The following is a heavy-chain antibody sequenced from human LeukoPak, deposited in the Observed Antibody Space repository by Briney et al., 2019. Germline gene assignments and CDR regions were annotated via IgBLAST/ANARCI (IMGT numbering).Heavy chain of an antibody. V-gene: IGHV3-7*01. J-gene: IGHJ2*01. CDR2: IKQDESET. CDR1: GFTFSGYW. CDR3: AREVSHWFFDV. Sequence: GGSLRLSCAASGFTFSGYWMSWVRQAPGKGLEWVANIKQDESETYYVDSMKGRFTISRDNAKNSLFLQMDNLRAEDTAVYFCAREVSHWFFDVWGRGALVTVSS.